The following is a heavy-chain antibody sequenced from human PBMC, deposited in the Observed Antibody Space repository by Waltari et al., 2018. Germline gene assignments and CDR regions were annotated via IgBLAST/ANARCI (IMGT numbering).Heavy chain of an antibody. V-gene: IGHV4-34*01. CDR2: IDHTDTA. Sequence: QVHLQQWGAGLLKPSETLSLTCAVSGGAVSGHFWTWIRQPPGKGLEWFGEIDHTDTAHYTPSLMSRVTRSMDTSKNQFALKLRSVNAADTGEYFCARERDHGDYGGIALDVWGRWTKVIVSS. CDR1: GGAVSGHF. CDR3: ARERDHGDYGGIALDV. J-gene: IGHJ3*01. D-gene: IGHD4-17*01.